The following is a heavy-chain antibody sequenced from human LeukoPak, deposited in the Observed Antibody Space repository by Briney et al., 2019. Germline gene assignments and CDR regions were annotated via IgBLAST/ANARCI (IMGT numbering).Heavy chain of an antibody. D-gene: IGHD3-10*01. CDR3: ARGAYDYYTSGSYYNY. CDR1: GGSFSGYY. Sequence: SETLSLTCAVYGGSFSGYYWSWVRQPPGKGLEWIGEIDQSGSTKYNPSLKSRVSISVDTSKNEFSLKLMSVTAADRAVYYCARGAYDYYTSGSYYNYWGQGTLVTVSS. CDR2: IDQSGST. J-gene: IGHJ4*02. V-gene: IGHV4-34*01.